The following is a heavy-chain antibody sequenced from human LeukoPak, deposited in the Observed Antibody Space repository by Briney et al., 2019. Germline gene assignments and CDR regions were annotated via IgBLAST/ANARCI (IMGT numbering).Heavy chain of an antibody. CDR3: TREGYTSSALDASDI. Sequence: PGGSLRLSCVASGFTFSRHWMSWVRQSPGKGLKWVANMKQDGSEIYYLDSVKGRFTISRDNAKNSLYLEMNSLRAEDSALYYCTREGYTSSALDASDIWGQGTMVTVS. CDR1: GFTFSRHW. CDR2: MKQDGSEI. V-gene: IGHV3-7*03. D-gene: IGHD6-13*01. J-gene: IGHJ3*02.